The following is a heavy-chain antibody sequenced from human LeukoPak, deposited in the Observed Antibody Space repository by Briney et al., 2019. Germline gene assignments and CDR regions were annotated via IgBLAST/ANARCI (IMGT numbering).Heavy chain of an antibody. D-gene: IGHD6-19*01. CDR2: IIPIFGTA. V-gene: IGHV1-69*06. Sequence: GASVKVSCKASGGTFSSYAISWVRQAPGQGLEWMGGIIPIFGTANYAQKFQGRVTITADKSTSTAYMELSSLRSEDTAVYYCASSWLPNLGFDYWGQGTLVTVSS. J-gene: IGHJ4*02. CDR1: GGTFSSYA. CDR3: ASSWLPNLGFDY.